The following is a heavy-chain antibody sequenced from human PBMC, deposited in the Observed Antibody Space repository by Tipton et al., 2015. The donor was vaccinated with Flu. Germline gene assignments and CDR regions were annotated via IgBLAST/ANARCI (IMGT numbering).Heavy chain of an antibody. D-gene: IGHD6-13*01. Sequence: LRLSCTVSGGSISSYYWSRIRQPPGKGLEWIGYIYYSGSTNYNPSLKSRVTISVDTSKNQFSLKLSSVTAADTAVYYCARSQRPGYSRPFYYYYGMDVWGQGTTVTVSS. CDR1: GGSISSYY. CDR2: IYYSGST. CDR3: ARSQRPGYSRPFYYYYGMDV. V-gene: IGHV4-59*01. J-gene: IGHJ6*02.